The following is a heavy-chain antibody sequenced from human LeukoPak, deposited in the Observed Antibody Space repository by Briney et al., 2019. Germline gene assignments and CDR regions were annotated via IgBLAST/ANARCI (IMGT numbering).Heavy chain of an antibody. CDR2: IIPILGIA. Sequence: ASVKVSCKASGGTFSSYAISWVRQAPGQGLEWMGRIIPILGIANYAQKFQGRVTITADKSTSTAYMELSSLRSEDTAVYYCARDQPPGSYGNLTLYTWFDPWGQGTLVTVSS. V-gene: IGHV1-69*04. J-gene: IGHJ5*02. CDR1: GGTFSSYA. CDR3: ARDQPPGSYGNLTLYTWFDP. D-gene: IGHD1-26*01.